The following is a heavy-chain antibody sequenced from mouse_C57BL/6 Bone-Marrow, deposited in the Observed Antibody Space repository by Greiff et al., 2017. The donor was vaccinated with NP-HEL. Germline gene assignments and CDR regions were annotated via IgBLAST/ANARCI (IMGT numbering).Heavy chain of an antibody. J-gene: IGHJ3*01. CDR3: TRGYSNRY. CDR1: GFNFNDYD. D-gene: IGHD2-5*01. V-gene: IGHV14-4*01. Sequence: VQLQQSGAELVRPGASVKLSCTASGFNFNDYDMHWVKQRPEQGLEWIGWIDPDNGATEYASKFQGKATITTDTASNTAYLQLSSLTSEDTAVYDCTRGYSNRYWGQGTLVTVSA. CDR2: IDPDNGAT.